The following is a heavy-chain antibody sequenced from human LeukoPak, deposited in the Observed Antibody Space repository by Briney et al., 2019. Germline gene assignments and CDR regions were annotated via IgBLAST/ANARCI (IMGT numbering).Heavy chain of an antibody. D-gene: IGHD6-19*01. V-gene: IGHV4-31*03. CDR1: GGSISSGGYY. J-gene: IGHJ4*02. CDR3: ARTYSSAWYPAQYYFDY. Sequence: TLSLSCTVSGGSISSGGYYWSWIRQHPGKGLEWIGYIYYSGSTYYNPSLKSRVTISVDTSKNQFSLKLSSVTAADTAVYYCARTYSSAWYPAQYYFDYWGQGTLVTVSS. CDR2: IYYSGST.